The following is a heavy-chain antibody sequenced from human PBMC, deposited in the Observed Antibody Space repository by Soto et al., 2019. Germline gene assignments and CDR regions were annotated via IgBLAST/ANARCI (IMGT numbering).Heavy chain of an antibody. Sequence: EVQLAESGGGLVQPGGSLRLSCAASGFTFSSYDMHWVRQATGKGLEWVSAIGTAGDTYYPGSVKGRFTISRENAKNSLYLQMNSLRAGDTAVYYCARSPPGGYHYYYGLDVWGQGTTVTVSS. V-gene: IGHV3-13*04. D-gene: IGHD3-22*01. CDR2: IGTAGDT. CDR1: GFTFSSYD. CDR3: ARSPPGGYHYYYGLDV. J-gene: IGHJ6*02.